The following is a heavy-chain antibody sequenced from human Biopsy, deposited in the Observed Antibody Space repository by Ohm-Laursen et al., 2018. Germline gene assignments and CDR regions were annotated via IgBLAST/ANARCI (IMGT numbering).Heavy chain of an antibody. CDR2: IIPILRTT. D-gene: IGHD1-26*01. J-gene: IGHJ5*02. V-gene: IGHV1-69*11. CDR1: TGTFDSYG. CDR3: ARGEGSSWFDP. Sequence: SVKVSCKTSTGTFDSYGVTWVRQAPGQGLEWMGRIIPILRTTTYAPKLQGRVTFTADESTSTAYMELSSLTSDDTAVYFCARGEGSSWFDPWGHGTLVTVSS.